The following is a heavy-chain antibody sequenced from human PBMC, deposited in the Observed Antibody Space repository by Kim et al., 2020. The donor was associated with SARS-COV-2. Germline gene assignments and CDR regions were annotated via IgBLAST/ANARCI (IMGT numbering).Heavy chain of an antibody. CDR1: GGSISSSSYY. CDR2: IYYSGRT. Sequence: SETLSLTCTVSGGSISSSSYYWGWIRQPPGKGLEWIGSIYYSGRTYYNPSLKSRITISVDTSKNQFSLKLSSVAAADTADYYWARAQGAGPATIFGVVIIPAAFDIWGQGTMVTVSP. J-gene: IGHJ3*02. CDR3: ARAQGAGPATIFGVVIIPAAFDI. D-gene: IGHD3-3*01. V-gene: IGHV4-39*01.